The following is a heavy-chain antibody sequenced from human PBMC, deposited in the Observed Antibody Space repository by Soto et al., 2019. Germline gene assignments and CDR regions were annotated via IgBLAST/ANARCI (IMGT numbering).Heavy chain of an antibody. CDR1: GYTFTSYA. V-gene: IGHV1-3*01. CDR3: ARVSGISVAEV. CDR2: INAGNGNT. J-gene: IGHJ4*02. Sequence: QVQLVQSGAEVKKPGASVKVSGKASGYTFTSYAMHWVRQAPGQRLEWMGWINAGNGNTKYSQKFQGRVPITRDTSASTAYMELSSLRSEDTAVYYCARVSGISVAEVWGQGTLVTVSS. D-gene: IGHD6-19*01.